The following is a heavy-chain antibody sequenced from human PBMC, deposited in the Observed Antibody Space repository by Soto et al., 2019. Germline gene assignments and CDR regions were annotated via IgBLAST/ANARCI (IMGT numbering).Heavy chain of an antibody. Sequence: PSETLSLTCTVSGGSISSGGYYWSWIRQHPGKGLEWIGYIYYSGSTYYNPSLKSRVTISVDTSKNQFSLKLSSVTAADTAVYYCARGLANDYSYYYMEVWGKGTTVTV. CDR1: GGSISSGGYY. CDR2: IYYSGST. V-gene: IGHV4-31*03. J-gene: IGHJ6*03. CDR3: ARGLANDYSYYYMEV.